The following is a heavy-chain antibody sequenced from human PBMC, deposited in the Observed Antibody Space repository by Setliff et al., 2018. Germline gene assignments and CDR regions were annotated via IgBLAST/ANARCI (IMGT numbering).Heavy chain of an antibody. CDR1: GFTFSTYR. Sequence: GGSLRLSCAASGFTFSTYRMHWVRQAPGKGLEWVAVIWDDGGNKYHADSVKGRFTISRDNSKNTLFLQMNSLRPEDTAVYYCARTCSGSGCYAGLESWGQGTPVTVSS. CDR3: ARTCSGSGCYAGLES. V-gene: IGHV3-33*08. D-gene: IGHD2-15*01. J-gene: IGHJ4*02. CDR2: IWDDGGNK.